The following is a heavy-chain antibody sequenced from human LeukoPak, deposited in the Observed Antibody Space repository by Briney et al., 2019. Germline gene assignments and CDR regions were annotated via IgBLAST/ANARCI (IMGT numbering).Heavy chain of an antibody. V-gene: IGHV4-39*01. CDR1: GGSISSSSYY. Sequence: SETLSLTCTVSGGSISSSSYYWGWIRQPPGKGLEWIGSIYYSGSTYYNPSLKSRVTISVDTSKNQFPLKLSSVTAADTAVYYCARHQLWFGEYWFDPWGQGTLGTVSS. CDR2: IYYSGST. D-gene: IGHD3-10*01. J-gene: IGHJ5*02. CDR3: ARHQLWFGEYWFDP.